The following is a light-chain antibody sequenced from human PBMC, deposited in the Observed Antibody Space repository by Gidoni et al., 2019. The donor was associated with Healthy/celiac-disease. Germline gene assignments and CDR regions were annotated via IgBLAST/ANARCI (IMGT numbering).Light chain of an antibody. CDR3: QQRSNWPPL. V-gene: IGKV3-11*01. CDR1: QSVSSY. CDR2: DAS. Sequence: EIVWTQSPATLSLSPGDRATLSCRASQSVSSYLAWYQQKPGQAPRLLIYDASNRATGIPARFSGSGSGTDFTLTISSLEPEDFAVYYCQQRSNWPPLFGGGTKVEIK. J-gene: IGKJ4*01.